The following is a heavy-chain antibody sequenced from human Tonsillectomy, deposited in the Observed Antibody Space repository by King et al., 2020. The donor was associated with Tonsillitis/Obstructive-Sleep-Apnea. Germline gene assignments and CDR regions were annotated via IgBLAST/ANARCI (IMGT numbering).Heavy chain of an antibody. CDR2: IFPIFGTA. CDR1: GGTFSSYA. V-gene: IGHV1-69*12. J-gene: IGHJ6*03. CDR3: ASGRTCTGGVCYVGYYYYMDV. Sequence: QLVQSGAEVKKPGSSVKVSCKASGGTFSSYAISWVRQAPGQGLEWMGGIFPIFGTANYAQKFQGRVTITADESTSTAYMELSSLRSEDTAVYYCASGRTCTGGVCYVGYYYYMDVWGKGTTVTVSS. D-gene: IGHD2-8*02.